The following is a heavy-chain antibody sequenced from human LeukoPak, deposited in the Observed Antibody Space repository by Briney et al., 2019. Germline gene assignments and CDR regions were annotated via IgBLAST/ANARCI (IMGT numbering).Heavy chain of an antibody. CDR3: ARWRYCSGGSCYRGLGWFDP. D-gene: IGHD2-15*01. J-gene: IGHJ5*02. CDR1: GYTFTSYG. Sequence: ASVTVSCKPSGYTFTSYGISWVRQAPGQGLEWMGWICAYNGNTNYAQKLQGRVTMTTDTSTSTAYMELRSLRSDDTAVYYCARWRYCSGGSCYRGLGWFDPWGQGTLVTVSS. V-gene: IGHV1-18*01. CDR2: ICAYNGNT.